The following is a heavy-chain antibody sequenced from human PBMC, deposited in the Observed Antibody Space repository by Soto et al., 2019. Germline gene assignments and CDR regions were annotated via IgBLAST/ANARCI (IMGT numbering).Heavy chain of an antibody. D-gene: IGHD5-12*01. Sequence: GGSLRLSCSASGFIFTDYSMTWIRQAPGKRLEWVSYISNGDETSQYADSVKGRFSVSRDNAKKVLFLQMNSLRVDDTAVYYWARDPKRRDGYNFDSWGRGALVTVSS. V-gene: IGHV3-11*01. J-gene: IGHJ4*02. CDR3: ARDPKRRDGYNFDS. CDR1: GFIFTDYS. CDR2: ISNGDETS.